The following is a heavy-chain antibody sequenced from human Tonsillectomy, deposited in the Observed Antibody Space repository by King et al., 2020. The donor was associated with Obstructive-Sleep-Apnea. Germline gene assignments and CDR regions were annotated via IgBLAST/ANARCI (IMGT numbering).Heavy chain of an antibody. CDR1: GFTFTNAW. D-gene: IGHD3-10*01. J-gene: IGHJ5*02. V-gene: IGHV3-15*01. CDR3: TTDPYYYGSGSYSYWFDP. Sequence: VQLVESGGGLVKPGGSLILSCAASGFTFTNAWMSWVRQAPGKGLEWVGRIKTKTDGGTTDYAAPVKGRFTISRDDSKNTLYLQMNSLKTEDTAVYYCTTDPYYYGSGSYSYWFDPWGQGTLVTVSS. CDR2: IKTKTDGGTT.